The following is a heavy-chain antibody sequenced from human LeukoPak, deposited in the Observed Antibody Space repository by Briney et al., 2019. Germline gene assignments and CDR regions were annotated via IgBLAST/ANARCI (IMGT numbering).Heavy chain of an antibody. V-gene: IGHV3-66*01. CDR1: GFTFSNYA. CDR2: IYSGGST. D-gene: IGHD2-15*01. Sequence: GGSLRLSCAASGFTFSNYAMSWVRQAPGKGLEWVSVIYSGGSTYYADSVKGRFTISRDNSKNTLYLQMNSLRAEDTAVYYCAKGSGASFSGGVYGMDVWGQGTTVTVSS. CDR3: AKGSGASFSGGVYGMDV. J-gene: IGHJ6*02.